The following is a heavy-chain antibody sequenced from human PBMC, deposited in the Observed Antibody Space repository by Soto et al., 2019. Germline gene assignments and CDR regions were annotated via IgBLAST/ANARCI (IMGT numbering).Heavy chain of an antibody. CDR3: ASAQGCSSTSCPVDY. CDR2: IIPILGIA. V-gene: IGHV1-69*02. Sequence: QVQLVQSGAEVKKPGSSVKVSCKASGGTFSSYTISWVRQAPGQGLEWMGRIIPILGIANYAQKFQGRVTITADKSTSTAYMGLSSLRSEDTAVYYCASAQGCSSTSCPVDYWGQGTLVTVSS. CDR1: GGTFSSYT. J-gene: IGHJ4*02. D-gene: IGHD2-2*01.